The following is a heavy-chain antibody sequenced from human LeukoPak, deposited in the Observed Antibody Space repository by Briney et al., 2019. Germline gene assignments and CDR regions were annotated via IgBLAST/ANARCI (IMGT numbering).Heavy chain of an antibody. D-gene: IGHD2-2*01. CDR1: GFTFSGYN. V-gene: IGHV3-48*01. J-gene: IGHJ4*02. Sequence: GGSLRLSCAASGFTFSGYNMNWVRQAPGKGLEWVSYISSGGETTFYADSVKGRFTISRDNAKNSLYLQMNSLRGEDTAVYYCATPYCASTSCPIFDDWGQGTLVTVSS. CDR2: ISSGGETT. CDR3: ATPYCASTSCPIFDD.